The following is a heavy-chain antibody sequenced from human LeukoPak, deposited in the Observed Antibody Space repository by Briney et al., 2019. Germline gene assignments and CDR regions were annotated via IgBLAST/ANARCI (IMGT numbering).Heavy chain of an antibody. V-gene: IGHV3-7*01. CDR3: ARVIPYSGYGYYFYGLDV. Sequence: PGGSLRLSCEVSGLTFSIYGMHWIRQAPGKGLEWVANIKQDGNEKHYVDSVKGRFTISRDNAKNSLYLQMYSLRAEDTAVYYCARVIPYSGYGYYFYGLDVWGQGTTVTVSS. D-gene: IGHD5-12*01. J-gene: IGHJ6*02. CDR1: GLTFSIYG. CDR2: IKQDGNEK.